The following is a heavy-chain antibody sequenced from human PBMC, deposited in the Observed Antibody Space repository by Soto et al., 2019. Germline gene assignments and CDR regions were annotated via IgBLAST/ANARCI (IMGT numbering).Heavy chain of an antibody. CDR1: GFNFEDYG. J-gene: IGHJ6*02. V-gene: IGHV3-9*01. CDR3: AKDCFYRGEYYYAPDF. CDR2: INWNSRSV. Sequence: GRSLRLSCEVSGFNFEDYGIHWVRQRPGKGLEWVSGINWNSRSVAYAGSVKGRFTISRDNAKNSLSLQMNSLGVEDTAFHYCAKDCFYRGEYYYAPDFSAQASTVT. D-gene: IGHD3-10*01.